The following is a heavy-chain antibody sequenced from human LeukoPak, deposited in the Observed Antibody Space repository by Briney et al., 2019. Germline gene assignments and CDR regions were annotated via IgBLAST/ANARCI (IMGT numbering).Heavy chain of an antibody. CDR2: IWYDGSNK. J-gene: IGHJ6*04. Sequence: GGSLRLSCAASGFTFSSYGMHWVRQAPGKGLEWVAVIWYDGSNKYYADSVKGRFTISRDNSKNTLYLQMNSLGAEDTAVYYCARGTPTKGMDVWGKGTTVTVSS. D-gene: IGHD2-2*01. CDR1: GFTFSSYG. V-gene: IGHV3-33*01. CDR3: ARGTPTKGMDV.